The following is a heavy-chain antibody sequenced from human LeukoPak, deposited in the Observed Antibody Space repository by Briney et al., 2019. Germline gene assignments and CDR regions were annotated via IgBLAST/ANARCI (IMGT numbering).Heavy chain of an antibody. J-gene: IGHJ6*03. D-gene: IGHD3-10*01. Sequence: SETLSLTYTVSGGSISSYYWSWIRQPPGKGLEWIGYIYYSGSTNYNPSLKSRVTISVDTSKNQFSLKLSSVTAADTAVYYCARLSWSGEWGYYYYYMDVWGKGTTVTISS. CDR2: IYYSGST. V-gene: IGHV4-59*01. CDR3: ARLSWSGEWGYYYYYMDV. CDR1: GGSISSYY.